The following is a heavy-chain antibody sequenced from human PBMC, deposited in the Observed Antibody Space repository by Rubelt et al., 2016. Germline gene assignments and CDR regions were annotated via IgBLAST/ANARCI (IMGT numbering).Heavy chain of an antibody. CDR2: ITTNTGNP. D-gene: IGHD6-13*01. V-gene: IGHV7-4-1*02. Sequence: QVQLVQSGSELKKPGASVKVSCKASGYTFTSYAMNWVRQAPGHGLEWMGWITTNTGNPTYAQGFTGRFVFALDASVSTAYLQISSLKAEDTAVYYCARVIAAAGRDGNYFDYWGQGTLVTVSS. CDR1: GYTFTSYA. J-gene: IGHJ4*02. CDR3: ARVIAAAGRDGNYFDY.